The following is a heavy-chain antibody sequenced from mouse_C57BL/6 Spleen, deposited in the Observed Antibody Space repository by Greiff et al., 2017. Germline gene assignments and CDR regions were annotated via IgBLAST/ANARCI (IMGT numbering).Heavy chain of an antibody. CDR1: GYTFTSYW. CDR3: ARGYYSNTYAMDY. J-gene: IGHJ4*01. Sequence: QVQLQQPGAELVRPGSSVKLSCKASGYTFTSYWMHWVKQRPIQGLEWIGNIDPSDSETHYNQKFKDKATLTVDKSSSTAYMQLSSLTSEDSAVYYCARGYYSNTYAMDYWGQGTSATVSS. V-gene: IGHV1-52*01. CDR2: IDPSDSET. D-gene: IGHD2-5*01.